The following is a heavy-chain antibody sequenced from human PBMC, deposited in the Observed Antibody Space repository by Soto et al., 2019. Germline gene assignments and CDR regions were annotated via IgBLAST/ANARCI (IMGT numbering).Heavy chain of an antibody. V-gene: IGHV4-34*01. CDR2: INHSGST. Sequence: SETLSLTCAVYGGSFSGYYWSWIRQPPGKGLEWIGEINHSGSTNYNPSLKSRVTISVDTSKNQFSLKLSSVTAADTAVYYCARGSSAIFRWSGIRAPRDFQHWGQGTLVTVSS. CDR3: ARGSSAIFRWSGIRAPRDFQH. D-gene: IGHD3-3*01. J-gene: IGHJ1*01. CDR1: GGSFSGYY.